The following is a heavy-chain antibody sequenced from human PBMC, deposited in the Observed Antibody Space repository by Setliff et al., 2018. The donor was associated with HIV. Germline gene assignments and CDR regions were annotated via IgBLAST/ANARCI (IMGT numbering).Heavy chain of an antibody. D-gene: IGHD3-22*01. V-gene: IGHV4-39*02. J-gene: IGHJ4*01. Sequence: PPGKGREWIGSIFYSGSANYNPSLTSPVTISVDTSKNQFSLKLRSVTAADTAVYWCAREDSSYHYFDSWGPGILVTVSS. CDR2: IFYSGSA. CDR3: AREDSSYHYFDS.